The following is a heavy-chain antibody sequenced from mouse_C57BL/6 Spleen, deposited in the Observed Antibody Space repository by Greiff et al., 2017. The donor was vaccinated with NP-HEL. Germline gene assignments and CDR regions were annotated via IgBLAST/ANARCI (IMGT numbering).Heavy chain of an antibody. V-gene: IGHV14-1*01. CDR3: TSFIYYGNHEGYFDV. CDR2: IDPEDGDT. Sequence: EVQLQQSGAELVRPGASVKLSCTASGFNIKDYYMHWVKQRPERGLEWIGRIDPEDGDTEYAPKFQGKATMTADTSSNTAYLQLSSLTSEDTAVYYCTSFIYYGNHEGYFDVWGTGTTVTVSS. CDR1: GFNIKDYY. D-gene: IGHD2-1*01. J-gene: IGHJ1*03.